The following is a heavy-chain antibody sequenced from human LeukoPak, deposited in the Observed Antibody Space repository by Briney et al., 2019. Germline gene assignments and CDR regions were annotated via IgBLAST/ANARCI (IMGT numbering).Heavy chain of an antibody. CDR1: GFTFSSYA. V-gene: IGHV3-23*01. D-gene: IGHD3/OR15-3a*01. CDR2: ISGSGGST. CDR3: AKVYDFWSGYYADY. Sequence: GGSLRLSCAASGFTFSSYAMSWVRQAPGKGREWVSAISGSGGSTYYADSVKGRFTISRDNSKNTLYLQMNSLRAEDTAVYYCAKVYDFWSGYYADYWGQGTLGTVSS. J-gene: IGHJ4*02.